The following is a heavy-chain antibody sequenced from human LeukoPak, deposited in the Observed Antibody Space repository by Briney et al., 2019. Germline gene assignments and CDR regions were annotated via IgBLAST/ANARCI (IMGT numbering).Heavy chain of an antibody. CDR1: GGSISSGGYY. V-gene: IGHV4-31*03. CDR2: IYYSGST. D-gene: IGHD1-26*01. J-gene: IGHJ3*02. CDR3: ATLTVGATYAFDI. Sequence: SQTLSLTCTVSGGSISSGGYYWNWIRQHPGKGLEWIGYIYYSGSTNYNPSLKSRVTISVDTSKNQFSLKLSSVTAADTAVYYCATLTVGATYAFDIWGQGTMVTVSS.